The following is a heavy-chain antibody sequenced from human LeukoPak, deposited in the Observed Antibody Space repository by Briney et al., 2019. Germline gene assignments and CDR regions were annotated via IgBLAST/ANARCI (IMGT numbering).Heavy chain of an antibody. CDR3: ARDYGGNLGY. J-gene: IGHJ4*02. Sequence: SETLSLTCTVSGGSISSYYWSWIRQPPGKGLEWIGEINHSGSTNYNPSLKSRVTISVDTSKNQFSLKLSSVTAADTAVYYCARDYGGNLGYWGQGTLVTVSS. CDR1: GGSISSYY. D-gene: IGHD4-23*01. CDR2: INHSGST. V-gene: IGHV4-34*01.